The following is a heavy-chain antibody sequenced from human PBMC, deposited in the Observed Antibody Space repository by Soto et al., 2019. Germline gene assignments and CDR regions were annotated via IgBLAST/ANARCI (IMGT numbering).Heavy chain of an antibody. Sequence: PGGSLRLSCAGSGFTFGDSYMSWIRQAPGKGLEWLSYISPGSRYPAYADSVKGRFTISRDNAKRSLYLQMMSLTAENTAIYYCVRGGGGGLFDPWGQGTMVTVSS. CDR3: VRGGGGGLFDP. J-gene: IGHJ5*02. V-gene: IGHV3-11*06. D-gene: IGHD2-15*01. CDR2: ISPGSRYP. CDR1: GFTFGDSY.